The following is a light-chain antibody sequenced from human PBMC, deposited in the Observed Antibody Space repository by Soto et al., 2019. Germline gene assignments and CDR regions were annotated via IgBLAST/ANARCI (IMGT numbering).Light chain of an antibody. CDR1: SSNIGNNY. CDR2: DNN. V-gene: IGLV1-51*01. Sequence: QSVLTQPPSVSAAPGQKVTISCSGISSNIGNNYVSWYQQLPGTAPKLLIYDNNKRPSGIPDRFSGSKSGTSATLGITGLQTGDEAVYYCGTWDSSLSVWVFGGGTQLTVL. J-gene: IGLJ3*02. CDR3: GTWDSSLSVWV.